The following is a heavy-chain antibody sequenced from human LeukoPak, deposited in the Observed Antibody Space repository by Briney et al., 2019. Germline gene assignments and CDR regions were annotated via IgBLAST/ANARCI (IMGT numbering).Heavy chain of an antibody. CDR3: VKTVGATDSSFEM. D-gene: IGHD1-26*01. J-gene: IGHJ3*02. CDR2: IYPGDSDP. CDR1: GYIFSNYW. V-gene: IGHV5-51*01. Sequence: GESLKISCEGSGYIFSNYWAAWVRQMPGKGLEWMGIIYPGDSDPRYSPSIEGHVTISVDNSINAAYLQWNSLRASDTAMYYCVKTVGATDSSFEMWGPGTVVIVSS.